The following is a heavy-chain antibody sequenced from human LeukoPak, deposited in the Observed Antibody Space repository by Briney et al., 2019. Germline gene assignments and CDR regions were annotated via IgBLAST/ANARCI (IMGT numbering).Heavy chain of an antibody. CDR2: ISYDGSNK. V-gene: IGHV3-30*03. CDR1: GFTFSSYG. J-gene: IGHJ4*02. CDR3: AREGEDSYGVNYFDY. Sequence: GGSLRLSCAASGFTFSSYGMHWVRQAPGKGLEWVAVISYDGSNKYYADSVKGRFTISRDNSKNTLYLQMNSLRAEDTAVYYCAREGEDSYGVNYFDYWGQGTLVTVSS. D-gene: IGHD5-18*01.